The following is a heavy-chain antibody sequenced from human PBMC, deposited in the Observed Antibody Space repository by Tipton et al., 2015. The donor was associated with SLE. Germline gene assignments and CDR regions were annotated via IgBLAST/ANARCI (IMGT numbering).Heavy chain of an antibody. CDR3: ARERESIAARLGLGRLDY. V-gene: IGHV4-34*01. D-gene: IGHD6-6*01. J-gene: IGHJ4*02. CDR1: GGSFSGYY. CDR2: INHSGST. Sequence: TLSLTCAVYGGSFSGYYWSWIRQPPGKGLEWIGEINHSGSTNYNPSLKSRITISVDTSKNQFSLKLSSVTAADTAVYYCARERESIAARLGLGRLDYWGQGTLVPVSS.